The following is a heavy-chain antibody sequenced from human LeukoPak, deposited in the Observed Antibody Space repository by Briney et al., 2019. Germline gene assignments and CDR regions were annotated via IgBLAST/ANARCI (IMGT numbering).Heavy chain of an antibody. CDR1: GFTFSRHG. CDR2: ISWNSGSI. Sequence: PGGSLRLSCEASGFTFSRHGMHWVRQAPGKGLEWVSGISWNSGSIGYADSVKGRFTISRDNAKNSLYLQMNSLRAEDTALYYCAKVMARGDYYGMDVWGQGTTVTVSS. J-gene: IGHJ6*02. V-gene: IGHV3-9*01. CDR3: AKVMARGDYYGMDV. D-gene: IGHD3-10*01.